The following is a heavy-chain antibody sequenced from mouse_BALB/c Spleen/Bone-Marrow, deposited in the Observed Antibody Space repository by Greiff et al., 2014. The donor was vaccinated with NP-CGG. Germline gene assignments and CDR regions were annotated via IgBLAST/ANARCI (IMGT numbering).Heavy chain of an antibody. V-gene: IGHV14-3*02. CDR1: GFNIKDTY. Sequence: VHVKQSGAELVKPGASVKLSCTASGFNIKDTYMHWVKQRPEQGLEWIGRIDPANGNTKYDPKLQGKATITADTSSNTAYLQLSSLTSEDTAVYYCAAYYYGSSQFAYWGQGTLVTVSA. J-gene: IGHJ3*01. D-gene: IGHD1-1*01. CDR2: IDPANGNT. CDR3: AAYYYGSSQFAY.